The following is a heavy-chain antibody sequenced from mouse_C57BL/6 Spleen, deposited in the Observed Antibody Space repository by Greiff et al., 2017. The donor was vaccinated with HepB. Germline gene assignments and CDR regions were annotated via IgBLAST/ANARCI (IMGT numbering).Heavy chain of an antibody. CDR3: ARSVYYDYDGWYFDV. V-gene: IGHV1-76*01. CDR2: IYPGSGNT. D-gene: IGHD2-4*01. J-gene: IGHJ1*03. Sequence: VQLQQSGAELVRPGASVKLSCKASGYTFTDYYINWVKQRPGQGLEWIARIYPGSGNTYYNEKFKGKAKLTAEKSSSTAYMQLSSLTSEDSAVYFCARSVYYDYDGWYFDVWGTGTTVTVSS. CDR1: GYTFTDYY.